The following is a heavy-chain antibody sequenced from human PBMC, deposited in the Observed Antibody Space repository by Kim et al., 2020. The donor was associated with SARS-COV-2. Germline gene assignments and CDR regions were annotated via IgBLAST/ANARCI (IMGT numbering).Heavy chain of an antibody. CDR1: GFTFSSYA. D-gene: IGHD5-12*01. J-gene: IGHJ3*02. Sequence: GGSLRLSCAASGFTFSSYAMSWVRQAPGKGLEWVSAISCSGGSTYYADSVKGRFTISRDNSKNTLYLQMNSLRAEDTAVYYCANTKLRDGYNYYGAFDIWGPGTMVTVSS. CDR2: ISCSGGST. V-gene: IGHV3-23*01. CDR3: ANTKLRDGYNYYGAFDI.